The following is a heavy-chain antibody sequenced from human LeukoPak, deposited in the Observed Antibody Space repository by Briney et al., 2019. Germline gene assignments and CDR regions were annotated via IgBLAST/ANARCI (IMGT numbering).Heavy chain of an antibody. CDR2: IIPLLGIA. D-gene: IGHD2-15*01. V-gene: IGHV1-69*04. CDR1: GGTFISYT. CDR3: AREREGDCSGGSCYGYYGMDV. J-gene: IGHJ6*02. Sequence: SVQISCKASGGTFISYTISWVRQDPGQRLEWWGRIIPLLGIANYAQKFEGRVTINADKSTSTAYMELRSMRSEDTAVYYCAREREGDCSGGSCYGYYGMDVWGQGTTVTVSS.